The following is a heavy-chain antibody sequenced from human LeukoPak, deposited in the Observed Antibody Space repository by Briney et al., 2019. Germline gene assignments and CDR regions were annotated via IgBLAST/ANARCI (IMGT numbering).Heavy chain of an antibody. CDR2: ISWNSGSI. Sequence: GRSLRLSCAASGFTFYDYAMHWVRQAPGKGLEWVSGISWNSGSIGYADSVKGRFTISRDNSKNTLYLQMNSLRAEDTAVYYCAKRRNSSSWYKGGNFDYWGQGTLVTVSS. D-gene: IGHD6-13*01. V-gene: IGHV3-9*01. J-gene: IGHJ4*02. CDR3: AKRRNSSSWYKGGNFDY. CDR1: GFTFYDYA.